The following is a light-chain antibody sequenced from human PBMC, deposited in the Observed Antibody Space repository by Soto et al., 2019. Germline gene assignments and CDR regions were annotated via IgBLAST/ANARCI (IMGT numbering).Light chain of an antibody. J-gene: IGLJ1*01. CDR2: SNN. Sequence: QSVLTQPPSASGTPGQRAIISCSGSSSNIRSNTVNWYQQLPGTAPKLLIYSNNQRPSGVPDRFSGSKSGTSASLAISGLQSEDEADYYCAAWDDSLNGYYVFGTGTKVTVL. CDR1: SSNIRSNT. CDR3: AAWDDSLNGYYV. V-gene: IGLV1-44*01.